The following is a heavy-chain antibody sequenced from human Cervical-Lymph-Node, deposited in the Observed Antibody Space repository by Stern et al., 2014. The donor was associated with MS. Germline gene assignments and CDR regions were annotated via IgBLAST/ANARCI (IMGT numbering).Heavy chain of an antibody. CDR1: GFTFSRYG. V-gene: IGHV3-23*01. CDR2: LSGSGLTT. Sequence: EVQLLESGGGLVQPGGSLRLSCAASGFTFSRYGMSRARQAPGKGLEWDAALSGSGLTTCYADSVKGRFTISRDNSKNTLYLQMNSLRAEDTAIYYCAKGLNYHGTVDYWGQGALVTVSS. CDR3: AKGLNYHGTVDY. J-gene: IGHJ4*02. D-gene: IGHD3-10*01.